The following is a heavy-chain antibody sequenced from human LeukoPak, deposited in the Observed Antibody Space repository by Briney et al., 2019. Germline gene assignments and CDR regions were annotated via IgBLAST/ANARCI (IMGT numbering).Heavy chain of an antibody. J-gene: IGHJ4*02. Sequence: GGSLGLSCAASGFTFDDYAMHWVRQVPGKGLEWVSGISWNGNRKGYADAVKGRFTISRDNAKNSLLLQMNSLRAEDTALYYCVKAGIIEGHYLDSWGQGTLVSVSS. CDR2: ISWNGNRK. V-gene: IGHV3-9*01. CDR1: GFTFDDYA. D-gene: IGHD2-21*01. CDR3: VKAGIIEGHYLDS.